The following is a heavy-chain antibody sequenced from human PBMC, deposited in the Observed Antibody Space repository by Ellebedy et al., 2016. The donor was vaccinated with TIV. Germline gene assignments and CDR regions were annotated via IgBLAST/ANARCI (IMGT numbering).Heavy chain of an antibody. J-gene: IGHJ4*02. CDR2: IIAIFGTT. CDR1: GATFSGSA. CDR3: ARHIGYSNGPSEY. D-gene: IGHD6-19*01. V-gene: IGHV1-69*13. Sequence: ASVKVSCKASGATFSGSAISWVRQAPGLGLEWIGGIIAIFGTTKYAQKFQGRVTITADQLTTTSHMGLSDLRFEDTAIYYCARHIGYSNGPSEYWGQGSLVTVSS.